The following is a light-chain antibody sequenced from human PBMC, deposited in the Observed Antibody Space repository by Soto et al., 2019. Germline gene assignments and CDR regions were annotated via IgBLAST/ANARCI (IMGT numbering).Light chain of an antibody. CDR2: GAS. J-gene: IGKJ5*01. Sequence: EIVLTPSPATLSLSPGERATLSCRASQSVSSNLAWYQQKPGQAPRLLIYGASSRATGIPVRFSGSGSGTEFTLTISSLQSEDFAVYYCQQYNNWPLTFGQGTRLEI. CDR1: QSVSSN. CDR3: QQYNNWPLT. V-gene: IGKV3-15*01.